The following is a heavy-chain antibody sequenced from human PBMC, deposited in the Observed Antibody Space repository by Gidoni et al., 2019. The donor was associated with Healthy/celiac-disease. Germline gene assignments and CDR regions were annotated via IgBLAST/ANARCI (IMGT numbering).Heavy chain of an antibody. CDR1: VGSFSGYY. J-gene: IGHJ5*02. V-gene: IGHV4-34*01. CDR3: ARGGGGCSGGSCYWNWFDP. CDR2: INHSEST. Sequence: QVQLQQWGAGLLKPSETLSLTCAVYVGSFSGYYWSWIRQPPGKGLEWIGEINHSESTNYNPSLKSRVTISVDTSKNQFSLKLSSVTAADTAVYYCARGGGGCSGGSCYWNWFDPWGQGTLVTVSS. D-gene: IGHD2-15*01.